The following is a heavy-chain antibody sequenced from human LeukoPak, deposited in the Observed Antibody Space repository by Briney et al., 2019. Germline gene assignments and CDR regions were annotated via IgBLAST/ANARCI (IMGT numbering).Heavy chain of an antibody. CDR1: GFTFSDSA. V-gene: IGHV3-73*01. Sequence: GGSLRLSCAASGFTFSDSAMHWVRQASGKGLEWVGRIRSKANNYATAYAASVKGRFTISRDDPENTAYLQMNSLKTEDTAVYYCSGADFYDSRAYYLRWGQGTLVTVSS. CDR3: SGADFYDSRAYYLR. J-gene: IGHJ4*02. CDR2: IRSKANNYAT. D-gene: IGHD3-22*01.